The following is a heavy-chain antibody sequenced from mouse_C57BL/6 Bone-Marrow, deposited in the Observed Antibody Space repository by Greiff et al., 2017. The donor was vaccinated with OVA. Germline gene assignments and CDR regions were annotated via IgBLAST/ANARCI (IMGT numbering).Heavy chain of an antibody. D-gene: IGHD2-5*01. J-gene: IGHJ4*01. Sequence: VQLVESGAELARPGASVKLSCKASGYTFTSYGISWVKQRTGQGLEWIGEIYPRSGNTYYNEKFKGKATLTADKSSSTAYMELRRLTSEDSAVYFCARSYSNLYYYAMDYWGQGTSVTVSS. V-gene: IGHV1-81*01. CDR1: GYTFTSYG. CDR3: ARSYSNLYYYAMDY. CDR2: IYPRSGNT.